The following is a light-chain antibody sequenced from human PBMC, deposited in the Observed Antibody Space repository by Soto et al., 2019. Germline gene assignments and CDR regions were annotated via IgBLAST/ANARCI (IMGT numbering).Light chain of an antibody. V-gene: IGLV1-40*01. CDR1: SSNIGAGYD. CDR2: GNT. J-gene: IGLJ2*01. CDR3: QSWDTSGSGSV. Sequence: QSVLTQPPSVSGAPGQRVTISCTGSSSNIGAGYDVNWYQQLPGTAPKLLIYGNTNRPSGVPDRFSGSKSGTSGSLAISGLQTEDEAEYYCQSWDTSGSGSVFGGGTKLTVL.